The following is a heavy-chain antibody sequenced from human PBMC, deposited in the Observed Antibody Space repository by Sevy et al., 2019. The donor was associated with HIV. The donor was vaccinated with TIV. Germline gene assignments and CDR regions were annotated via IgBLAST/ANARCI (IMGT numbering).Heavy chain of an antibody. CDR1: GFTFSHYW. J-gene: IGHJ6*02. CDR3: ARDCNSATCLWGLDV. V-gene: IGHV3-7*03. D-gene: IGHD1-26*01. Sequence: GSLRLSCAASGFTFSHYWMSWVRQAPGKGPEWVANIKGDGSEKYYVDSVRGRFTISRDNAKNSLYLQMNSLRGEDTALYYCARDCNSATCLWGLDVWGQWTTVTVSS. CDR2: IKGDGSEK.